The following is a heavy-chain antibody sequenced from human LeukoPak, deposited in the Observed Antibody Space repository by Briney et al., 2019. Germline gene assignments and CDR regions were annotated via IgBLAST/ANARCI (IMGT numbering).Heavy chain of an antibody. D-gene: IGHD4-23*01. CDR2: IIPIFGTA. CDR1: GGTFSSYA. V-gene: IGHV1-69*06. J-gene: IGHJ2*01. Sequence: GASVKVSCKASGGTFSSYAISWVRQAPGQGLELMGGIIPIFGTANYAQKFQGRVTITADKSTSTAYMELSSLRSEDTAVYYCARDSGGNSASWYFDLWGRGTLVTVSS. CDR3: ARDSGGNSASWYFDL.